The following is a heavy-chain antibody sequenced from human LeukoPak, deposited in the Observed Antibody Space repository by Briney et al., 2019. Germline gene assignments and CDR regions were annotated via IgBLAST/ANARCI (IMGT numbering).Heavy chain of an antibody. CDR1: GGSISSYY. D-gene: IGHD3-10*01. V-gene: IGHV4-59*01. Sequence: PLETLSLTCTVSGGSISSYYWSWIRQPPGKGLEWIGYIYYSGSTNYNPSLKSRVTISVDTSKNQFSLKLSSVTAADTAVYYCARDYYGSGSYYTSWFDPWGQGTLVTVSS. CDR3: ARDYYGSGSYYTSWFDP. CDR2: IYYSGST. J-gene: IGHJ5*02.